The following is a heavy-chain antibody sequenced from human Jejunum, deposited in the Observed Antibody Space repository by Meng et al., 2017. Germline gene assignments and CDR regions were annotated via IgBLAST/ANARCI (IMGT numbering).Heavy chain of an antibody. CDR2: IYYNGNT. CDR3: AKGDDSGAYYDY. CDR1: GSSISSSFHY. J-gene: IGHJ4*02. Sequence: QMHLQESGPGLVRPSQTLSLTCTVSGSSISSSFHYWSWIRQHPGKGLEWIGFIYYNGNTYYKPSLKSRVTISVDTSKNQFSLKLSSVTAADTAVYFCAKGDDSGAYYDYRGQGTLVTVSS. V-gene: IGHV4-31*03. D-gene: IGHD4/OR15-4a*01.